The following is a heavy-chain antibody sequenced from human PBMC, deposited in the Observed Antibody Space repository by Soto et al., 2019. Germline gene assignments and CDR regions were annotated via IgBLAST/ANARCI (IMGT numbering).Heavy chain of an antibody. CDR1: GFTFSSFA. J-gene: IGHJ3*02. V-gene: IGHV3-23*01. CDR3: ARERLVVVPPDFWAPPHDAFDI. D-gene: IGHD2-2*01. Sequence: LRLSCAASGFTFSSFAMSWVRQAPGKGLEWVSGIGVSGVNTPYAGSVKGRFTISRDDSKNTLYLQMNSLKDEDTAVYYCARERLVVVPPDFWAPPHDAFDIWGQGTMVTVSS. CDR2: IGVSGVNT.